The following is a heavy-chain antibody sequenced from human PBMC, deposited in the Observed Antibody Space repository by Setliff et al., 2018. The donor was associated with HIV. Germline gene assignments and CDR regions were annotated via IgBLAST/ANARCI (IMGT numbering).Heavy chain of an antibody. CDR1: GGSISSGGYF. D-gene: IGHD2-21*02. V-gene: IGHV4-61*05. J-gene: IGHJ4*02. CDR2: IYTSGST. Sequence: PGGSLRLTCTVSGGSISSGGYFWGWIRQPPGKGLEWIGYIYTSGSTNYNPSLKSRVTISLDTSKNQFSLKLTSVTAADTAVYYCARLSGDYYYFDYWGQGTLVTVSS. CDR3: ARLSGDYYYFDY.